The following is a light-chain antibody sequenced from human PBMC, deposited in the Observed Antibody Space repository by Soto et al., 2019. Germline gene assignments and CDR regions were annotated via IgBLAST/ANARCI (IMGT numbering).Light chain of an antibody. J-gene: IGKJ1*01. CDR2: GAS. CDR3: QHSGDFRWT. CDR1: QSVGSGN. Sequence: EIVLTQSPGPLSLSPGERATLSCMSSQSVGSGNLAWYQQKPGQAPRLLIYGASTRATGIPARFIGSWSGTECTLTISRLEPEDVPVYYCQHSGDFRWTFVQGTKVDI. V-gene: IGKV3-20*01.